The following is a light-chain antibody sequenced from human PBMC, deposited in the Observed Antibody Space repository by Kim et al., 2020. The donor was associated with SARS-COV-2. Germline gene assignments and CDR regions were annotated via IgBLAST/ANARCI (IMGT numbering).Light chain of an antibody. CDR3: NSRDSSGNRV. CDR2: GKN. V-gene: IGLV3-19*01. J-gene: IGLJ3*02. CDR1: SLRSYY. Sequence: SSELTQDPAVSVALGQTARITCQGDSLRSYYASWYQQKPGQAPVLVIYGKNNRPSGIPDRFSGSSSGNTASLTITGAQAEDEAAYYCNSRDSSGNRVFGGGTQLTVL.